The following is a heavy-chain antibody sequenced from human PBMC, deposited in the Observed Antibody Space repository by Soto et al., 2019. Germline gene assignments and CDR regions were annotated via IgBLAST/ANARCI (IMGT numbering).Heavy chain of an antibody. Sequence: QVQLVQSGAEVKKPGASVKVSCKASGYTFTSYGINWVRQAPGRGLEWMGWINPGNGNTKYSQQFQGRVIIDRDTSASTAYMELSSLRSEDTAVYYCARPGREVTPYSYLHWGQGTLVTVTS. V-gene: IGHV1-3*01. J-gene: IGHJ4*02. CDR1: GYTFTSYG. CDR2: INPGNGNT. CDR3: ARPGREVTPYSYLH. D-gene: IGHD2-21*02.